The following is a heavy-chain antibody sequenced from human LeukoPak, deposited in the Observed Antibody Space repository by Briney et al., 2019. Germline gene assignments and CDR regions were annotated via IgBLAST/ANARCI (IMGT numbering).Heavy chain of an antibody. V-gene: IGHV1-69*13. CDR1: GGTFSSYA. CDR3: ARDLSWFHITMISGEAFDI. D-gene: IGHD3-22*01. J-gene: IGHJ3*02. CDR2: IIPIFGTA. Sequence: SVKVSCKASGGTFSSYAISWVRQAPGQGLEWMGGIIPIFGTANYAQKFQGRVTITADESTSTAYMELSSLRSEDTAVSYCARDLSWFHITMISGEAFDIWGQGTMVTVSS.